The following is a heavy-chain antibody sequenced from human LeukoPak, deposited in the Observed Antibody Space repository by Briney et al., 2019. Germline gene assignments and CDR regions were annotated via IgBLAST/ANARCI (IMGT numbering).Heavy chain of an antibody. J-gene: IGHJ4*02. CDR2: IYYSGST. Sequence: PSETLSLTCTVSGGSISSNSYYWGWIRQPPGKGLEWIGSIYYSGSTYYNPSLKSRVTISVDTSKNQFSLKLSSVTAADTAVYYCARLFSSGWHNTRGGYWGQGTLVTVSS. D-gene: IGHD6-19*01. CDR3: ARLFSSGWHNTRGGY. CDR1: GGSISSNSYY. V-gene: IGHV4-39*01.